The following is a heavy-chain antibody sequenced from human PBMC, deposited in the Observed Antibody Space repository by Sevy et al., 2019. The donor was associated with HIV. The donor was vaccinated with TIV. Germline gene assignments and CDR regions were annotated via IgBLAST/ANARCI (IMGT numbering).Heavy chain of an antibody. D-gene: IGHD4-17*01. CDR3: ARATDYGYYDAFDI. J-gene: IGHJ3*02. Sequence: GGSLRLSCAASGFTFSSYGMHWVRQAPGKGLEWVAVIWYDGSNKYYADSVKGRFTISRDNSKNTLYLQMNSLRAEDTAVYYCARATDYGYYDAFDIWGLGTMVTVSS. V-gene: IGHV3-33*01. CDR2: IWYDGSNK. CDR1: GFTFSSYG.